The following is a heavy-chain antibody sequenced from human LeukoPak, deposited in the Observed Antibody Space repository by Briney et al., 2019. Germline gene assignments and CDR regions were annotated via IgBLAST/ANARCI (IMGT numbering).Heavy chain of an antibody. Sequence: GGSLRLSCAASGLTFGDYAMSWVRQAPGKGLEWVSTISSSGRDTYYADSVKGRFTISRDNSKNTLYLQMNSLRAEDTAVYYCGKLGGSSGYFPFDYWGQGTLVTVSS. J-gene: IGHJ4*02. D-gene: IGHD6-19*01. CDR1: GLTFGDYA. V-gene: IGHV3-23*01. CDR2: ISSSGRDT. CDR3: GKLGGSSGYFPFDY.